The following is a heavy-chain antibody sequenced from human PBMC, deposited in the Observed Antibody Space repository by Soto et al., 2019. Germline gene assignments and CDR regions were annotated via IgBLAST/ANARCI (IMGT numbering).Heavy chain of an antibody. CDR3: ATEIDRVRAYHFDY. Sequence: SETLSLTCTVSGGSIYSSSYSWGWIRQPPGKGLEWIGDIYYSGSTNYNPSLKSRVTISVDTSKNQFSLKLSSVTAADTAVYYCATEIDRVRAYHFDYWGQGTLVTVSS. V-gene: IGHV4-39*02. CDR1: GGSIYSSSYS. CDR2: IYYSGST. J-gene: IGHJ4*02.